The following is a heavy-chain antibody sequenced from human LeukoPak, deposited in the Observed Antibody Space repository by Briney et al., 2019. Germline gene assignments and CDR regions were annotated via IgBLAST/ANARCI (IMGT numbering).Heavy chain of an antibody. CDR2: IYYSGST. J-gene: IGHJ4*02. CDR3: ARSEGYYFDS. V-gene: IGHV4-59*08. Sequence: PSETLSLTCTVSGGSISSYYWSWIRQPPGKGLEWIGYIYYSGSTNYNPSLKSRVTMSVDTSKNQFSLKLSSVTAAGTAVYYCARSEGYYFDSWGQGTLVTVSS. CDR1: GGSISSYY.